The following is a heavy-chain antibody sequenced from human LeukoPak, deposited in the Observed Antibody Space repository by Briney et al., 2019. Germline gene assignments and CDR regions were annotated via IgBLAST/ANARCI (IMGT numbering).Heavy chain of an antibody. CDR1: GGSISSGGYY. CDR3: ARWSDYGDYDAFDI. V-gene: IGHV4-31*03. J-gene: IGHJ3*02. CDR2: IYYSGST. D-gene: IGHD4-17*01. Sequence: SQTLSLTCTVSGGSISSGGYYWSWIRQHPGKGLEWIGYIYYSGSTYYNPSLKSRVTISVDTSKNQFSLKLSSVTAADTAVYYCARWSDYGDYDAFDIWGQGTMVTVSS.